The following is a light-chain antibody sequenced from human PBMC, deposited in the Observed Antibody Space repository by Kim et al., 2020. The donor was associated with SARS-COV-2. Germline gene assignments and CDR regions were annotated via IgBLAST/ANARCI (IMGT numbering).Light chain of an antibody. CDR3: QVWASSTVV. V-gene: IGLV3-9*01. CDR1: NIGSIN. CDR2: RDT. J-gene: IGLJ3*02. Sequence: SYELTQPLSVSVALGQTARITCGGNNIGSINVHWIQQKPDQAPVLLIYRDTNRPSGIPERFSGSNSGNTATLTISRAQAGDEADYYCQVWASSTVVFGGGTQLTVL.